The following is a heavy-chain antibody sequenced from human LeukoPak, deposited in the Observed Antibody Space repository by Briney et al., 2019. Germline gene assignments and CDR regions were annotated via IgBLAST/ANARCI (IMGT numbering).Heavy chain of an antibody. V-gene: IGHV1-24*01. J-gene: IGHJ4*02. CDR1: GYTLTELS. CDR2: FDPEDGET. Sequence: ASVNVSSTVSGYTLTELSMHWVRPAPGKGLEWMGGFDPEDGETIYAQKFQGRVTMTEDTSTDTAYMELSSLRAEDTAVYYCAADYYDSSGYLPYWGQGTLVTVSS. CDR3: AADYYDSSGYLPY. D-gene: IGHD3-22*01.